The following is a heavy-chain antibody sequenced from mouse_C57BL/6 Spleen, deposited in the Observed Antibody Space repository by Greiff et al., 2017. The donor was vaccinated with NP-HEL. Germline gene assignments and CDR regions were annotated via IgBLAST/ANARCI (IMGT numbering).Heavy chain of an antibody. CDR2: INYDGSST. CDR3: ARYDYYGNLFAY. J-gene: IGHJ3*01. D-gene: IGHD2-1*01. Sequence: EVMLVESEGGLVQPGSSMKLSCTASGFTFSDYYMAWVRQVPEKGLEWVANINYDGSSTYYLDSLKSRFIISRDNAKNILYLQMSSLKSEDTATYYCARYDYYGNLFAYWGQGTLVTVSA. V-gene: IGHV5-16*01. CDR1: GFTFSDYY.